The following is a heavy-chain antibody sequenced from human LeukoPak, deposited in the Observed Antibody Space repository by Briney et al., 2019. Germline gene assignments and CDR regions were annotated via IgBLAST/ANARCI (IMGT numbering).Heavy chain of an antibody. Sequence: PSETLSLTCTVSGGSISSYYWSWIRQPPGRGLEWIGYIYYSGSTNYNPSLKSRVTISVDTSKNQFSLKLSSVTAADTAVYYCARDREKEPIDYWGQGTLVTVSS. CDR1: GGSISSYY. J-gene: IGHJ4*02. CDR3: ARDREKEPIDY. V-gene: IGHV4-59*01. CDR2: IYYSGST.